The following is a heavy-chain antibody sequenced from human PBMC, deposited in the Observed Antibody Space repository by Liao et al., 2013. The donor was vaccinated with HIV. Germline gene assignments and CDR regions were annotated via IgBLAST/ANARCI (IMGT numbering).Heavy chain of an antibody. CDR2: IYASGST. J-gene: IGHJ6*03. CDR3: ARLADQYYYYYMDV. Sequence: QVQLQESGPGLVKPSETLSLTCTVSGGSISRFYCSWIRQTAGKGLEWIGRIYASGSTNYNPSLKSRVTMSLDTSKNQFSLKMSSVTAADTAVYYCARLADQYYYYYMDVWGKGTTVTVSS. CDR1: GGSISRFY. V-gene: IGHV4-4*07.